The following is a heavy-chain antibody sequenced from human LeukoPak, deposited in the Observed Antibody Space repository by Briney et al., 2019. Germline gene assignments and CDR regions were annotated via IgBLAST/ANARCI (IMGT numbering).Heavy chain of an antibody. D-gene: IGHD1-1*01. V-gene: IGHV4-61*01. CDR2: ISYSGST. Sequence: SETLSLTCTVSGGSISSGSYYWSWIRQPPGKGLEWIGYISYSGSTNYNPSLKSRVTISVDMSKNQFSLDLSSVTAADTAVYYCARTSTSFDDWGQGTLVTVSS. J-gene: IGHJ4*02. CDR3: ARTSTSFDD. CDR1: GGSISSGSYY.